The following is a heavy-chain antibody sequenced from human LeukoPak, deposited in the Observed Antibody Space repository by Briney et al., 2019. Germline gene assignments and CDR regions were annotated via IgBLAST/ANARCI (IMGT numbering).Heavy chain of an antibody. CDR2: ISGDNDNT. V-gene: IGHV1-18*01. D-gene: IGHD3-22*01. J-gene: IGHJ5*01. Sequence: ASVKVSCKASGYIFTNYGISWVRQAPGQGLEWMGWISGDNDNTYYAQKYQGIVTMTTDTSTNTACMELRSLRSDDTAVYYCARATSLGDSSGYYYADSWGQGTLVTVSS. CDR3: ARATSLGDSSGYYYADS. CDR1: GYIFTNYG.